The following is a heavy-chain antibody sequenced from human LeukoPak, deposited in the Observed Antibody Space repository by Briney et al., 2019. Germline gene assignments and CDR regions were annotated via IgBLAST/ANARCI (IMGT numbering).Heavy chain of an antibody. V-gene: IGHV1-2*02. CDR2: INPNSGGT. Sequence: ASVKVSCKASGYTFTGYYMHCVRQAPGQGLEWMGWINPNSGGTNYAQKFQGRVTMTRDTSISTAYMELSRLRSDDTAVYYCARVFRWGSPGAFDIWGQGTMVTVSS. J-gene: IGHJ3*02. CDR3: ARVFRWGSPGAFDI. CDR1: GYTFTGYY. D-gene: IGHD3-16*01.